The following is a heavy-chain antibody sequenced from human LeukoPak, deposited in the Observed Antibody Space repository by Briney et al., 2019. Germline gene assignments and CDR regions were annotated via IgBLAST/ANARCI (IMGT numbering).Heavy chain of an antibody. Sequence: GASVKVSCKASGYTFITYGITWVRQAPGQGLEWMGWISGYNGDTKYAQNLQDRVTLTTDTSTSTAYMELRSLRSDDTAVYYCARDTGRIVEAGGPDNWGQGTLVTVSS. CDR3: ARDTGRIVEAGGPDN. CDR1: GYTFITYG. CDR2: ISGYNGDT. V-gene: IGHV1-18*01. J-gene: IGHJ4*02. D-gene: IGHD6-13*01.